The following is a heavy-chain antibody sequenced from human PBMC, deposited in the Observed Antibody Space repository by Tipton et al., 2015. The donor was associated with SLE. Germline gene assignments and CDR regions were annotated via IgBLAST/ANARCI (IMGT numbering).Heavy chain of an antibody. CDR1: GGSIRSDY. CDR2: INYSGST. CDR3: ARLEGDGYKWYFDY. Sequence: LSLTCTVSGGSIRSDYWNWIRQPPGKGLEWIGYINYSGSTNYNPSPKSRVTISVDTSKNQFSLKLSSVTAADTAVYYCARLEGDGYKWYFDYWGQGTLVTVST. J-gene: IGHJ4*02. D-gene: IGHD5-24*01. V-gene: IGHV4-59*08.